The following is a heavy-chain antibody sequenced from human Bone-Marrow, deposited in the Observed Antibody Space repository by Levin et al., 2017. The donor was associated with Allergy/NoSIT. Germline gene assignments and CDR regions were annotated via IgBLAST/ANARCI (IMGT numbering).Heavy chain of an antibody. J-gene: IGHJ4*02. V-gene: IGHV3-23*01. Sequence: GGSLRLSCAASGFTFNDYAMNWVRQAPGKGLEWVSGISTSGGTTYYADSVKGRFTISRDNSKNTLYLQMNSLRAEDTAVYYCAKSTCGGDWTRGYFEYWGQGTLVTVPS. CDR1: GFTFNDYA. D-gene: IGHD2-21*02. CDR3: AKSTCGGDWTRGYFEY. CDR2: ISTSGGTT.